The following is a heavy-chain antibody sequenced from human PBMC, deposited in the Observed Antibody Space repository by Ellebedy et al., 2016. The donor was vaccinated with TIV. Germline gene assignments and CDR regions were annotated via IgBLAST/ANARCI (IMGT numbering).Heavy chain of an antibody. CDR2: ISNRDRT. CDR3: ATFNQYYTYLGV. D-gene: IGHD1-14*01. CDR1: GDSISSSSDY. V-gene: IGHV4-39*01. J-gene: IGHJ6*03. Sequence: SETLSLXXTVSGDSISSSSDYWVWIRQPPGKGPEWIGTISNRDRTDYNPSLKSRVFILVDASKNQFFLKLTSVTAADTAVYYYATFNQYYTYLGVWGKGTTVIVSS.